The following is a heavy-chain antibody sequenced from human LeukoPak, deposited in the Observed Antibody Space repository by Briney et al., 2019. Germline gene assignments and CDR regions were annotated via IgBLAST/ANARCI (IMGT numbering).Heavy chain of an antibody. D-gene: IGHD6-13*01. V-gene: IGHV3-74*01. Sequence: PGGSLRLSCAASGFTFSSYWMHWVRQAPGKGLVWVSRINSDGSSTSYADSVKGRFTISRDNAENSLYLQMNSLRAEDTAVYYCARIGYSSSCTDYWGQGTLVTVSS. CDR2: INSDGSST. CDR1: GFTFSSYW. J-gene: IGHJ4*02. CDR3: ARIGYSSSCTDY.